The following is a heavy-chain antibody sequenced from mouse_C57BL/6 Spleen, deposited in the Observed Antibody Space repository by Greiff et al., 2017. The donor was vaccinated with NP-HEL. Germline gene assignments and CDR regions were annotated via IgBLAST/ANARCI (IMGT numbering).Heavy chain of an antibody. Sequence: VQLQQSGAELVKPGASVKLSCKASGYTFTSYWMHWVKQRPGQGLEWIGMIHPNSGSTNYNEKFKSKATLTVDKSSSTAYMQLSSLTSEDSAVYYCASRRDYYGSSSPWYFDVWGTGTTVTVSS. J-gene: IGHJ1*03. V-gene: IGHV1-64*01. CDR2: IHPNSGST. D-gene: IGHD1-1*01. CDR1: GYTFTSYW. CDR3: ASRRDYYGSSSPWYFDV.